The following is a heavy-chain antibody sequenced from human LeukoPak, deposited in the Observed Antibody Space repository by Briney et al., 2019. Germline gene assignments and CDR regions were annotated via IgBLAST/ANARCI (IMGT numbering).Heavy chain of an antibody. CDR3: AGDDYYDSSGYLYYFDY. J-gene: IGHJ4*02. CDR2: IIPIFGTA. CDR1: GGTFSSYA. V-gene: IGHV1-69*05. D-gene: IGHD3-22*01. Sequence: ASVKVSCKASGGTFSSYAISWVRQAPGQGLEWMGGIIPIFGTANYAQKFQGRVTITTDESTSTAYMELSSLRSEDTAVYYCAGDDYYDSSGYLYYFDYWGQGTLVPVSS.